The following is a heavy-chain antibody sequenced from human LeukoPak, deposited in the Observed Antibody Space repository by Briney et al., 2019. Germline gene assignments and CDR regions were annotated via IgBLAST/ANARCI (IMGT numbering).Heavy chain of an antibody. CDR1: GFTFSSYS. Sequence: PGGSLRLSCAASGFTFSSYSMNWVRQAPGKGLEWVSSISSSSSSYIYYADSVKGRFTISRDNAKNSLYLQMNSLRAEDTAVYYCARARLHGPGDYWGQGTLVTVSS. CDR2: ISSSSSSYI. D-gene: IGHD1-1*01. CDR3: ARARLHGPGDY. J-gene: IGHJ4*02. V-gene: IGHV3-21*01.